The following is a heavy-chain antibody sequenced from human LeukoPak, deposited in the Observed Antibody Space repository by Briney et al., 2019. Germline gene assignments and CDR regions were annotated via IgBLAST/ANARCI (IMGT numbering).Heavy chain of an antibody. CDR1: GGSISSYY. V-gene: IGHV4-59*01. CDR3: ARGSSSWSDYYYMDV. D-gene: IGHD6-13*01. J-gene: IGHJ6*03. CDR2: ILHSGST. Sequence: PSETLSLTCTVSGGSISSYYWSWIRQPPGKRLEWIGYILHSGSTNYNPSLKSRVTMSVDTSKNQFSLKVSSVTAADTAVYYCARGSSSWSDYYYMDVWGKGTTVTVSS.